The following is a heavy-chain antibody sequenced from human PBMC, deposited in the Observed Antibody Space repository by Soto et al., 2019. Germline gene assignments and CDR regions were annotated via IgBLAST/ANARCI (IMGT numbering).Heavy chain of an antibody. D-gene: IGHD2-2*02. Sequence: ASVKVSCKASGYTFTSYGISWVRQAPGQGLEWMGWISAYNGNTNYAQKLQGRVTMTTDTSTSTAYMELRSLRSDDTAVYYCARGKHSDCSSTSCYKNHYYYYGMDVWGQGTTVTVSS. CDR3: ARGKHSDCSSTSCYKNHYYYYGMDV. J-gene: IGHJ6*02. V-gene: IGHV1-18*01. CDR2: ISAYNGNT. CDR1: GYTFTSYG.